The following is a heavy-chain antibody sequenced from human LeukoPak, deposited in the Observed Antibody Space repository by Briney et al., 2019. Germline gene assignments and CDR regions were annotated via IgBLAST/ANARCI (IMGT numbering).Heavy chain of an antibody. J-gene: IGHJ4*02. CDR2: IRSKAYGGTT. Sequence: PGGSLRLSCAASRFTFSSYAMSWFRQAPGKGLEWVGFIRSKAYGGTTEYAASVKGRFTISRDDSKSIAYLQMNSLKTEDTAVYYCTGDYGGNFSFGYWGQGTLVTVSS. CDR1: RFTFSSYA. D-gene: IGHD4-23*01. V-gene: IGHV3-49*03. CDR3: TGDYGGNFSFGY.